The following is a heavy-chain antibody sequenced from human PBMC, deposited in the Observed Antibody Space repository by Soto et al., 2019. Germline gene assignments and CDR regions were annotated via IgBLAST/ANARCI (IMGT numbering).Heavy chain of an antibody. D-gene: IGHD4-17*01. V-gene: IGHV3-74*01. J-gene: IGHJ4*01. CDR3: ARVAVTTYYFDT. CDR1: GFTFSNYW. CDR2: INPDGSRT. Sequence: PGGSLRLSCAASGFTFSNYWMDWVRQTPGKGLVWVSRINPDGSRTSYADSVRGRFTISRDNAKNTLYLQMNSLGADDTAVYYCARVAVTTYYFDTWGHGTLVTVSS.